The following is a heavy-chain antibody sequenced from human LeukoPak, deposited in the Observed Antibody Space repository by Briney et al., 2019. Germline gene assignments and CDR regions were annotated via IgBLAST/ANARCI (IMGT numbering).Heavy chain of an antibody. CDR1: GGSITTSRYY. J-gene: IGHJ4*02. D-gene: IGHD5-18*01. Sequence: SKTLSLTCTVSGGSITTSRYYWGWIRQPPGKVLEWVGSAFHGGNSYYNPSLKSRVTVSVDMSNNQFSLRLTSVTAADTALYYCARQAEGSSSGPYFFDYWGQGTLVTVSS. CDR3: ARQAEGSSSGPYFFDY. CDR2: AFHGGNS. V-gene: IGHV4-39*01.